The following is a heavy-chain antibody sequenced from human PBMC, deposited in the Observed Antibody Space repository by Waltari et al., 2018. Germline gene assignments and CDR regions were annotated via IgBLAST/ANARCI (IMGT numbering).Heavy chain of an antibody. D-gene: IGHD1-26*01. Sequence: QVQLVESGGGVVQPGRSLRLSCAASGFTFNIYAMHWVRQAPGKGLEWVAVLWYDGSNKYYADSVKGRFTISRDNSKSTLYLQMNSLSAEDTAVYYCASDLGATVRGQGTLVTVSS. J-gene: IGHJ4*02. CDR3: ASDLGATV. CDR2: LWYDGSNK. V-gene: IGHV3-33*01. CDR1: GFTFNIYA.